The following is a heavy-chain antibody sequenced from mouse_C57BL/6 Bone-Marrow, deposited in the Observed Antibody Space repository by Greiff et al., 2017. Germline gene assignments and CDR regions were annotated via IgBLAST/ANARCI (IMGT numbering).Heavy chain of an antibody. V-gene: IGHV1-81*01. CDR2: IYPRSGNT. Sequence: QVHVKQSGAELARPGASVKLSCKASGYTFTSYGISWVKQRTGQGLEWIGEIYPRSGNTYYNEKFKGKATLTADKSSSTAYMELRSLTSEDSAVYFCASPPITTVVATRYFDVWGTGTTVTVSS. CDR3: ASPPITTVVATRYFDV. D-gene: IGHD1-1*01. CDR1: GYTFTSYG. J-gene: IGHJ1*03.